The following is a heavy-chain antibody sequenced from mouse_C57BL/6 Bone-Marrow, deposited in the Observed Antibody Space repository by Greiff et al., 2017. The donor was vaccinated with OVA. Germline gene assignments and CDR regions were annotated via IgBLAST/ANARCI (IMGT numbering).Heavy chain of an antibody. Sequence: EVKLQESGGDLVKPGGSLKLSCAASGFTFSSYGMSWVRQTPDKRLEWVATISSGGSYTYYPASVKGRFTISRDNAKNTLYLQMSSLKSEDTAMYYCARNYYGYAMDYWGQGTAVTVSS. CDR2: ISSGGSYT. V-gene: IGHV5-6*01. CDR3: ARNYYGYAMDY. CDR1: GFTFSSYG. J-gene: IGHJ4*01. D-gene: IGHD1-1*01.